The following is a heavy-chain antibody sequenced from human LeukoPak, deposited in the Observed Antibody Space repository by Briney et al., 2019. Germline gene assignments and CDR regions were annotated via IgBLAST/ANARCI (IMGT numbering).Heavy chain of an antibody. J-gene: IGHJ3*02. Sequence: ASVKVSCKASGFSFPSYGISWVRQAPGQGLEWIGWITAYDGDTNYAEKFQGRVTMATDTSTSTVSMELWSLRSDDTAVYYCARDWQLPSGPDVFDIWGQGTVVTVSS. V-gene: IGHV1-18*01. CDR2: ITAYDGDT. D-gene: IGHD1-1*01. CDR3: ARDWQLPSGPDVFDI. CDR1: GFSFPSYG.